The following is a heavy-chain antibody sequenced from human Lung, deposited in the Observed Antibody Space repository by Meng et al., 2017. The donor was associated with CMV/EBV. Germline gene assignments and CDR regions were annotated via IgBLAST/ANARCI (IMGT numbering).Heavy chain of an antibody. CDR3: VTETGYNYDN. Sequence: QLQLKESGPGRVQPSETLSLTCSVSGGSISSSSYYWGWIRQSPGKGLEWIGSIYFSGNTYYNPSLKSRVTMSVGTAQNKFSLTLRSVTAADTAVYYCVTETGYNYDNWGQGALVTVSS. D-gene: IGHD5-24*01. CDR2: IYFSGNT. J-gene: IGHJ4*02. CDR1: GGSISSSSYY. V-gene: IGHV4-39*07.